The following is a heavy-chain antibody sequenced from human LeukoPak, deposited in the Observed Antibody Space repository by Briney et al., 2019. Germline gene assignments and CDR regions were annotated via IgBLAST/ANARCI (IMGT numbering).Heavy chain of an antibody. D-gene: IGHD3-10*01. J-gene: IGHJ4*02. CDR1: GFTFSSYA. CDR3: AKESGLLWFGELSPY. Sequence: PGGSLRLSCAASGFTFSSYAMHWVRQAPGKGLEWVSAISGSGGSTYYADSVKGRFTISRDNSKNTLYLQMNSLRAEDTAVYYCAKESGLLWFGELSPYWGQGTLVTVSS. V-gene: IGHV3-23*01. CDR2: ISGSGGST.